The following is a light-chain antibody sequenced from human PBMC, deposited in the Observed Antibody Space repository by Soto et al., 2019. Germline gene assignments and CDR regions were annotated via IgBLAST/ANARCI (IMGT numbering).Light chain of an antibody. V-gene: IGKV3-20*01. CDR3: QQSGGIVQGT. CDR1: QTISRNY. CDR2: GAS. Sequence: ELVLTQSPGTLSLSPGERATVSCRASQTISRNYLVWYQKKPGQAPRLLIYGASTRATGIPDRFTGSGSGTDFTLTITRLEPEDFAVYYCQQSGGIVQGTFGKGTK. J-gene: IGKJ1*01.